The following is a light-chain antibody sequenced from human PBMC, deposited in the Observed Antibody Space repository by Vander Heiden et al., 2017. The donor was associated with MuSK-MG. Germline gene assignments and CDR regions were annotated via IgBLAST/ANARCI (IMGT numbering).Light chain of an antibody. CDR1: QTILDRSNNKVS. J-gene: IGKJ2*01. CDR3: QQVDCTPYT. V-gene: IGKV4-1*01. Sequence: DIVMTQSPDSLAVSLGERATLNCKSSQTILDRSNNKVSLSWFQQKPGQPPRLLIYWASTRESGVPDRFSGSGSGTDFTLTIDSLQVEDVAVYYCQQVDCTPYTFGRGTKMEIK. CDR2: WAS.